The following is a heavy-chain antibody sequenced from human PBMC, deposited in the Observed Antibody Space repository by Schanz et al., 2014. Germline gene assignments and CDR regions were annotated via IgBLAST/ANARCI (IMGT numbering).Heavy chain of an antibody. D-gene: IGHD3-22*01. Sequence: QVQLVQSGAEVKKPGASVKVSCTASGYTFVSYSMHWVRQAPGQGLEWMGIINPSGGGTSYALRFQDRVTVTRDTSRSTVYMELSSLRSEDTAMYYCARDYYDSSGYYYCDYWGQGTLVTVSS. CDR2: INPSGGGT. J-gene: IGHJ4*02. CDR1: GYTFVSYS. CDR3: ARDYYDSSGYYYCDY. V-gene: IGHV1-46*01.